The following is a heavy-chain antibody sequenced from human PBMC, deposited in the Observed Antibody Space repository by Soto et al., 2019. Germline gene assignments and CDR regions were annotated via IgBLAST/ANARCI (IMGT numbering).Heavy chain of an antibody. CDR1: GGSISSYY. CDR2: IYYSGST. D-gene: IGHD6-19*01. CDR3: ARIGSSGWDDY. J-gene: IGHJ4*02. V-gene: IGHV4-59*01. Sequence: SETLSLTCTVSGGSISSYYWSWIRQPPGKGLEWIGYIYYSGSTNYNPSLKSRVTISVDTSKNQFSLKLSSVTAADTAVYYCARIGSSGWDDYWGQGTLVTVSA.